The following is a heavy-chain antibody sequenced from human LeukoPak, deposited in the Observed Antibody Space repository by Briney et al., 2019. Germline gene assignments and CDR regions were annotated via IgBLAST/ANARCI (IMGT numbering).Heavy chain of an antibody. CDR3: AKVEVSVVRGVIDFDY. CDR2: IRYDGSNK. D-gene: IGHD3-10*01. Sequence: GGSLRLSCAASGFTFSSYGMHWVRQAPGKGLEWVAFIRYDGSNKYYADSVKGRFTISRDNSKNTLYLQMNSLRAEDTAVYYCAKVEVSVVRGVIDFDYRGQGTLVTVSS. J-gene: IGHJ4*02. CDR1: GFTFSSYG. V-gene: IGHV3-30*02.